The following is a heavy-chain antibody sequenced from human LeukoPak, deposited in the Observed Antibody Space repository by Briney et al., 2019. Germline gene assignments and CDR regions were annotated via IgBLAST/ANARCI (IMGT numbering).Heavy chain of an antibody. J-gene: IGHJ4*02. V-gene: IGHV3-30*02. CDR1: GFTFSSYG. Sequence: PGGSLRLSCAASGFTFSSYGMHWVRQAPGKGLEWVAFIWYDGSNKYYADSVKGRFTISRDNSKNTLYLQMNSLRAEDTAVYYCAKMTRYYYDSSGYYTPPGDYWGQGTLVTVSS. CDR2: IWYDGSNK. D-gene: IGHD3-22*01. CDR3: AKMTRYYYDSSGYYTPPGDY.